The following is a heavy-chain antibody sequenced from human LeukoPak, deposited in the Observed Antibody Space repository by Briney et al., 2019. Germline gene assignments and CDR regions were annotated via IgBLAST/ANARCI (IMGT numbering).Heavy chain of an antibody. Sequence: SETLSLTCTVSGGSTSSYYWSWIRQPPGKGLEWIAYIFSSGSTNYNPSLKSRVTISVDTSKNQVSLKLSSVTAADTAVYYCARHPPRDSSGNDAFDMWGQGTMVTVSS. J-gene: IGHJ3*02. CDR1: GGSTSSYY. D-gene: IGHD3-22*01. CDR2: IFSSGST. CDR3: ARHPPRDSSGNDAFDM. V-gene: IGHV4-59*08.